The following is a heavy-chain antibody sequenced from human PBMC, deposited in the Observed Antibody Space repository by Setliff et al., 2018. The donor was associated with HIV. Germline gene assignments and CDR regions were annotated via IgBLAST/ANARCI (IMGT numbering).Heavy chain of an antibody. Sequence: ASVKVSCKASGYTFTGYYMHWVRQAPGKGLGWMGWINPNSGGTNYEQKFQGRVTMTRDTSISTAYMELSRLRADDTAVYYCARGADYYDSRGYRGGGLYYMDVWGKGTTVTVSS. CDR1: GYTFTGYY. D-gene: IGHD3-22*01. V-gene: IGHV1-2*02. J-gene: IGHJ6*03. CDR2: INPNSGGT. CDR3: ARGADYYDSRGYRGGGLYYMDV.